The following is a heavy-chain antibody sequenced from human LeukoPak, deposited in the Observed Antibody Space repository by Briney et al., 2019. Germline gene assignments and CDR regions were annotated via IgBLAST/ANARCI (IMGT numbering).Heavy chain of an antibody. CDR3: ARGTSEAPGVDY. CDR1: EFTFSSYW. CDR2: INSDGRST. D-gene: IGHD2-2*01. Sequence: QPGGSLRLSCAASEFTFSSYWMHWVHQVPGRGRVWVSRINSDGRSTSYADSVKGRFTISRDNAKNMLYLQMSSLRAEDTAVYYCARGTSEAPGVDYWGQGTLVTVSS. J-gene: IGHJ4*02. V-gene: IGHV3-74*01.